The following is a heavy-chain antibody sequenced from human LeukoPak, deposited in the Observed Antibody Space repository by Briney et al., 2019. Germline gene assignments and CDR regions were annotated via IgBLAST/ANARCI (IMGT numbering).Heavy chain of an antibody. CDR2: IKQDGSEE. J-gene: IGHJ4*02. D-gene: IGHD3-10*01. CDR3: ARDRGGDVLLWFGESFDY. V-gene: IGHV3-7*01. CDR1: GFTFSSYW. Sequence: GGSLRLSCAASGFTFSSYWMSWVRQAPGKGLEWVANIKQDGSEEYYVDSVKGRFTISRDNAKNSLYLQMNSLRAEDTAVYYCARDRGGDVLLWFGESFDYWGQGTLVTVSS.